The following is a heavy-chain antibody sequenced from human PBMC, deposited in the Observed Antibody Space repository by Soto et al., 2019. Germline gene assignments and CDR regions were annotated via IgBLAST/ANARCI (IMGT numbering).Heavy chain of an antibody. CDR3: ARLSGYYYMDV. V-gene: IGHV4-39*01. CDR1: GGSISSSSYY. CDR2: IYYSGST. D-gene: IGHD3-10*01. J-gene: IGHJ6*03. Sequence: PSETLSLTCTASGGSISSSSYYWGWIRQPPGKGLEWIGSIYYSGSTYYNPSLKSRVTISVDTSKNQFSLKLSSVTAADTAVYYCARLSGYYYMDVWGKGTTVTVSS.